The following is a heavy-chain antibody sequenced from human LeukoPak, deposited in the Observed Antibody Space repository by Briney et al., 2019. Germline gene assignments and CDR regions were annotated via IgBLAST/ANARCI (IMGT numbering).Heavy chain of an antibody. V-gene: IGHV1-18*01. CDR1: GYTFTSYG. J-gene: IGHJ4*02. CDR2: ISAYNGNT. CDR3: ARESRASTTGTTEYDY. Sequence: ASVKVSCKASGYTFTSYGISWVRQAPGQGLEWMGWISAYNGNTNYAQKLQGRVTMTTDTSTSTAYMELRRLRSDDTAVYYCARESRASTTGTTEYDYWGQGTLVTVSS. D-gene: IGHD1-1*01.